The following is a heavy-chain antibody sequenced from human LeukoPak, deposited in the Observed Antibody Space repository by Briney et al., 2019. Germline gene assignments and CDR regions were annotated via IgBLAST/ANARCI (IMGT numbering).Heavy chain of an antibody. Sequence: PSQTLSLTCAVSGGSISSGGYSWSWIRQPPGKGLEWIGYIYQSGSTYYNPSLKSRVTISVDRSKNQFSLKLSSVTAADTGIYYCATGTGYCSGGGCYDYWGQGTLVTVSS. CDR2: IYQSGST. CDR3: ATGTGYCSGGGCYDY. D-gene: IGHD2-15*01. V-gene: IGHV4-30-2*01. J-gene: IGHJ4*02. CDR1: GGSISSGGYS.